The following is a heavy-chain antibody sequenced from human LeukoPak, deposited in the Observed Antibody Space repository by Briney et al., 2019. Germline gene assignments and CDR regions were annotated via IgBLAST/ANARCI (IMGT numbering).Heavy chain of an antibody. J-gene: IGHJ4*02. D-gene: IGHD6-19*01. V-gene: IGHV3-23*01. Sequence: RAGGSLRLSCAASGFTFSSYGMSWVRQAPGKGLEWVSAISGSGGSTYYADSVKGRFTISRDNSKNTLYLQMNSLRAEDTAVYYCAKGPVGSGWYYFDYWGQGTLVTVSS. CDR3: AKGPVGSGWYYFDY. CDR1: GFTFSSYG. CDR2: ISGSGGST.